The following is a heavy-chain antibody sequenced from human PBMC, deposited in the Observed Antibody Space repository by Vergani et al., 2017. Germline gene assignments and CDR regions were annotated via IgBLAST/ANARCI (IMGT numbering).Heavy chain of an antibody. CDR1: GGSISGVSYY. Sequence: QLQLQESGPGLVKPSQSLSLTCTVSGGSISGVSYYLSWVRQPAGKGLEWIGYIYYSGRADYNPSLKSRVTISADTSKNQFSLKVTSVTAADTAVYYCARSQGDYWYFDLWGPGSLVTVSS. CDR3: ARSQGDYWYFDL. V-gene: IGHV4-31*03. D-gene: IGHD2-21*01. J-gene: IGHJ2*01. CDR2: IYYSGRA.